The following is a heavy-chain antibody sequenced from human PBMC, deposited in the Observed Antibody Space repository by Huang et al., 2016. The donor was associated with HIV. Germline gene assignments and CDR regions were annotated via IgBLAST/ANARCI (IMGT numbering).Heavy chain of an antibody. D-gene: IGHD3-9*01. CDR3: ARLTGYSTFDI. CDR2: IYTSGTT. Sequence: QVQLQESGPGLVKPSQTLSLTCSVSGGSISSGNYYWSWIRQPAGKGREWIGYIYTSGTTIYNSSLKSRVTISVATSKNQFSLKLSSVTAADTAVYYCARLTGYSTFDIWGHGTVVTVSS. J-gene: IGHJ3*02. V-gene: IGHV4-61*09. CDR1: GGSISSGNYY.